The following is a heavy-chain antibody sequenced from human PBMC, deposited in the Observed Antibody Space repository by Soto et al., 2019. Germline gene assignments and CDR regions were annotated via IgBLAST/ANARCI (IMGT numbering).Heavy chain of an antibody. CDR2: AKNKIGHYIT. CDR3: TSPQRSSSDWHYY. D-gene: IGHD6-19*01. J-gene: IGHJ4*02. Sequence: EVQLVESGGGLVQPGGSLRLSCAASGFIFSAHSMEWVRQAPGKGLEWVGRAKNKIGHYITEYAASVKGRFTISRDESNYSLFLQMNSLATEDTAVYYCTSPQRSSSDWHYYWGQGILVTVSS. CDR1: GFIFSAHS. V-gene: IGHV3-72*01.